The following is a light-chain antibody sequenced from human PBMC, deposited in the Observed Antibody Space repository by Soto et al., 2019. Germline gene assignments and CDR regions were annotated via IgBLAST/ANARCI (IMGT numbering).Light chain of an antibody. CDR2: GNS. V-gene: IGLV1-40*01. CDR1: SSSIGAGYD. J-gene: IGLJ1*01. CDR3: QSYDCSLSGYV. Sequence: QSVLTQPPSVSGAPGQRVTISCTGGSSSIGAGYDVHWYQQLPGTAPKLLIYGNSNRPSRVPDRFSGSRSGTSASLAITGLQAEDEGDYYCQSYDCSLSGYVFGTGTKVTVL.